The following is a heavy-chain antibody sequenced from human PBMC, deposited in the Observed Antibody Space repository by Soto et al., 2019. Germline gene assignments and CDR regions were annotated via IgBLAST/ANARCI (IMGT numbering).Heavy chain of an antibody. D-gene: IGHD6-6*01. CDR3: ASEYSSSSDAFDI. J-gene: IGHJ3*02. Sequence: EVQLVESGGGLVQPGGSLRLSCAASGFTVSSNSMSWVRQAPGKGLEWVSVIYSGGSTYYADSVKGRFTISRHNSKNTLYLQMNSLRAEDTAVYYCASEYSSSSDAFDIWGQGTMVTVSS. CDR2: IYSGGST. CDR1: GFTVSSNS. V-gene: IGHV3-53*04.